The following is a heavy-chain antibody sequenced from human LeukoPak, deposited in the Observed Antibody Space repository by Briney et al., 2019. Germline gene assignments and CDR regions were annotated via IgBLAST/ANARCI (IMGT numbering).Heavy chain of an antibody. J-gene: IGHJ6*02. D-gene: IGHD3-9*01. CDR2: ISAYNGNT. CDR3: ASTPPDDILTGYPPKVDVHYGMDV. Sequence: ASVKVSCKASGYTFTSYGISWVRQAPGQGLEWMGWISAYNGNTNYAQKLQGRVTMTTDTSTSTAYMELRSLRSDDTAVCYCASTPPDDILTGYPPKVDVHYGMDVWGQGTTVTVSS. V-gene: IGHV1-18*01. CDR1: GYTFTSYG.